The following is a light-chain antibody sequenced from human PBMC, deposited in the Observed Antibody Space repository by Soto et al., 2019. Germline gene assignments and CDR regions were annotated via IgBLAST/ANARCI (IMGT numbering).Light chain of an antibody. J-gene: IGKJ5*01. V-gene: IGKV3-20*01. CDR3: QQRGKSFT. CDR2: GAS. Sequence: IVLTPSPGTLSLSPGDRATLSCGASQTVSGNYLAWYQQKPGQVPRLLIYGASSRAIDIPDRFSGSGSGTDFTLTISRLEPEDFAVYYCQQRGKSFTFGQGTRLEIK. CDR1: QTVSGNY.